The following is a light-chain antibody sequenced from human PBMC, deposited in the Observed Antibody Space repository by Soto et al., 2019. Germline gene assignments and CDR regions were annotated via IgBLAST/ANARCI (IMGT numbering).Light chain of an antibody. CDR2: KAS. CDR1: QSISSW. CDR3: QQYSSYPWT. V-gene: IGKV1-5*03. Sequence: DIQMTQSPSTLSASVGDRVTITCRASQSISSWLAWYQQKPGKAPKLLIYKASSLESGVPSRFSGSGSGTEFTLTICSLQPDDFATYYCQQYSSYPWTFGQGTKVEIK. J-gene: IGKJ1*01.